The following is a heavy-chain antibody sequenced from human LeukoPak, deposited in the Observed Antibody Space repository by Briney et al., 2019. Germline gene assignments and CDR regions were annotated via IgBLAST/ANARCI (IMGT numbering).Heavy chain of an antibody. V-gene: IGHV3-74*01. D-gene: IGHD6-19*01. CDR3: ARVAHSRGWHRFDS. CDR2: INSDGSST. CDR1: GFTFSNHW. Sequence: PGGSLRLSCAASGFTFSNHWMHWVRQVPGKGLVWVSRINSDGSSTSYADSVKGRFTISRDNAKNTLYLQMNSLRAEDTAVYYCARVAHSRGWHRFDSWGQGALVTVSS. J-gene: IGHJ4*02.